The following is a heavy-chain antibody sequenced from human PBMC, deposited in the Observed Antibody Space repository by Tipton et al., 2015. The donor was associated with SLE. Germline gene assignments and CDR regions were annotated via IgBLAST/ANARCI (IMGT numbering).Heavy chain of an antibody. Sequence: SLRLSRATSGFTFSSYWMHWFRQAPGKGPVWVSRINPESTTVNYADSVRGRFSLSRDNAKSTLYLVLSSLRIEDTGVYFCARGGLEPVDYWGQGTLVTVSS. CDR2: INPESTTV. J-gene: IGHJ4*02. CDR3: ARGGLEPVDY. V-gene: IGHV3-74*01. CDR1: GFTFSSYW. D-gene: IGHD5-24*01.